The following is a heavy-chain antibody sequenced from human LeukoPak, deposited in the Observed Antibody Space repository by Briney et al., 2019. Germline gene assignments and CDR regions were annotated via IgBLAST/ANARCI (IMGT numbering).Heavy chain of an antibody. CDR1: GFTFSSYA. Sequence: GGSLRLSCAASGFTFSSYAMSWVRQAPGKGLEWVSAISGGSGGSTYYADSVKGRFTISRDNSKNTLYLQMNSLRAEDTAVYYCAKEDILTGYEPLDYWGQGTLVTVSS. J-gene: IGHJ4*02. V-gene: IGHV3-23*01. D-gene: IGHD3-9*01. CDR3: AKEDILTGYEPLDY. CDR2: ISGGSGGST.